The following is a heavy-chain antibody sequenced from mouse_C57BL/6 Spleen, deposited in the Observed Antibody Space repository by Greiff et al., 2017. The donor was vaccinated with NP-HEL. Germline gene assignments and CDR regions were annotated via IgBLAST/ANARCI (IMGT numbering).Heavy chain of an antibody. V-gene: IGHV1-81*01. J-gene: IGHJ4*01. CDR3: ARSRDYPYAMDY. CDR1: GYTFTSYG. Sequence: QVQLQQSGAELARPGASVKLSCKASGYTFTSYGISWVKQRTGQGLEWIGEIYPRSGNTYYNEKFKGNATLTTDKSSSTAYMELRSLTSEDSAVYFCARSRDYPYAMDYWGQGTSVTVSS. CDR2: IYPRSGNT. D-gene: IGHD2-4*01.